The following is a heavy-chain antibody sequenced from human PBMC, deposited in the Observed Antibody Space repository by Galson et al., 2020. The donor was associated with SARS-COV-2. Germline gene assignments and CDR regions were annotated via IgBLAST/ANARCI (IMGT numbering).Heavy chain of an antibody. CDR2: IVVGSVNT. CDR1: GFTFTSSA. Sequence: SVKVPCKASGFTFTSSAVQWVRQARGQRLEWTGWIVVGSVNTNYAQKFQERVTITSDISTSTAYMELSSLRSEDTAGYYCAEDSRWHRSGCWEIEYYYYGVDVWGQGTTVTVSS. CDR3: AEDSRWHRSGCWEIEYYYYGVDV. V-gene: IGHV1-58*01. J-gene: IGHJ6*02. D-gene: IGHD6-19*01.